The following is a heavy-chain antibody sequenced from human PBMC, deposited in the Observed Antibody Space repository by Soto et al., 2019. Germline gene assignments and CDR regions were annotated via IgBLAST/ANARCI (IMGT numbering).Heavy chain of an antibody. Sequence: QLQLQESGPGLVKPSETLYLTCTVSGGSISSSDYYWGWIRLPPGKGLEWIGNIYSSGNTYYNPSLKSRVTMSIDTSTNQFSLNLTSVTAAETAVYYCASRLIGALGFWGQGTSVIFSS. D-gene: IGHD7-27*01. CDR2: IYSSGNT. CDR1: GGSISSSDYY. CDR3: ASRLIGALGF. J-gene: IGHJ4*02. V-gene: IGHV4-39*01.